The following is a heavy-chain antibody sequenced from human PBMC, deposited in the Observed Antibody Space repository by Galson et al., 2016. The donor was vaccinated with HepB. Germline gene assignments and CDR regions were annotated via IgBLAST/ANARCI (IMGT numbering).Heavy chain of an antibody. D-gene: IGHD5-18*01. CDR2: ISSSSSYI. J-gene: IGHJ4*02. CDR3: ARTKLQLLYYFDY. CDR1: GFTFSSYS. Sequence: SLRLSCAASGFTFSSYSMNWVRQAPGKGLEWVSSISSSSSYIYYADSVKGRFTISRDNAKNSLYLQMNSLRAEDTAVYYCARTKLQLLYYFDYWGREPWSPSPQ. V-gene: IGHV3-21*01.